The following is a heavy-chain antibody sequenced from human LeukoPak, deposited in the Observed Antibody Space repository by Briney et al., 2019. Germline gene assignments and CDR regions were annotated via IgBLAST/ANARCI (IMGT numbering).Heavy chain of an antibody. V-gene: IGHV3-30*02. CDR3: AKRGPGSPQSGKYYFDY. Sequence: GGSLRLSCAASGLSFSSYGMHWVRQAPGKGLEWVAFIQYDGSNKFYADSVKGRFTISRDNSKNTLYLQMNSLRAEDTAVYYCAKRGPGSPQSGKYYFDYWGQGTLVTVSS. CDR2: IQYDGSNK. D-gene: IGHD3-10*01. J-gene: IGHJ4*02. CDR1: GLSFSSYG.